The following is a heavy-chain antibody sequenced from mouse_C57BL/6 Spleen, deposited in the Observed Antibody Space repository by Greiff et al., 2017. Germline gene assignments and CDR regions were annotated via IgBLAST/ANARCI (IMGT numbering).Heavy chain of an antibody. J-gene: IGHJ3*01. D-gene: IGHD1-1*01. CDR2: INPSSGYT. Sequence: QVQLQQSGAELARPGASVKMSCKASGYTFTSYTMHWVKQRPGQGLEWIGYINPSSGYTKYNQKFKDKATLPADKSASTAYMQLSSLTSEDSAVYYCARSGLLPFAYWGQGTLVTVSA. V-gene: IGHV1-4*01. CDR3: ARSGLLPFAY. CDR1: GYTFTSYT.